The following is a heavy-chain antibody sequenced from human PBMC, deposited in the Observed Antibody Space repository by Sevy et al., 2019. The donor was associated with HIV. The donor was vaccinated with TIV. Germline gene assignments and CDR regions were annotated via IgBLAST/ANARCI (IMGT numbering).Heavy chain of an antibody. CDR3: AKGLMYYYDSSGPYNWFDP. V-gene: IGHV3-43*01. CDR1: GFTLSDSA. D-gene: IGHD3-22*01. CDR2: ISWDGGST. Sequence: GGSLRLSCAASGFTLSDSAMSWVRQAPGKGLEWVSLISWDGGSTYYADSVKRRFTISRDNSKNSLYLQMNSLRTEDTALYYCAKGLMYYYDSSGPYNWFDPWGQGTLVTVSS. J-gene: IGHJ5*02.